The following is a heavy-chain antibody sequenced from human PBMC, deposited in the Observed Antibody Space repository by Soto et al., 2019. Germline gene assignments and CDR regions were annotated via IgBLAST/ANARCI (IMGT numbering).Heavy chain of an antibody. CDR2: INSDGSST. D-gene: IGHD3-3*01. CDR1: GFSFSSNW. J-gene: IGHJ6*02. Sequence: GGSLRLSCAASGFSFSSNWMYWVRQAPGKGLVWLSRINSDGSSTTYADSVKGRFTISRDNAKNTLYLQMNSLRAEDTAVYYCAKVRGAFWSGPRYYYYYYGMDVWGQGTTVTVSS. CDR3: AKVRGAFWSGPRYYYYYYGMDV. V-gene: IGHV3-74*01.